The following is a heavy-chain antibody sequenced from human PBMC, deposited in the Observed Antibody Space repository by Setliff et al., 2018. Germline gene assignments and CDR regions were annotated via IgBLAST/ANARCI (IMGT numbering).Heavy chain of an antibody. J-gene: IGHJ4*02. CDR2: IDPSGNT. CDR1: GGAISSGSNY. Sequence: PSETLSLTCTVSGGAISSGSNYWSWIRQPAGRGLEWIGHIDPSGNTNYHPSLKSRVTISGDTSKNQFSLKLTSVTAADTAVYFCARSLGSGSYYNSRPFYSDYWGQGTLVTVSS. V-gene: IGHV4-61*09. D-gene: IGHD3-10*01. CDR3: ARSLGSGSYYNSRPFYSDY.